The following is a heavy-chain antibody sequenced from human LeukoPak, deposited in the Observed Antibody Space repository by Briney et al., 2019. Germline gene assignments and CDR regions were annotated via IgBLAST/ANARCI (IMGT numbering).Heavy chain of an antibody. V-gene: IGHV1-69*13. CDR3: ARDELSVQLFDL. CDR2: IIPIFGTA. D-gene: IGHD1-1*01. CDR1: GGTFSSYA. J-gene: IGHJ5*02. Sequence: GASVKVSCKASGGTFSSYAISWVRQAPGQGLEWMGGIIPIFGTANYAQKFQGRVTITADESTSTAYMELSSLRSEDTAVYYCARDELSVQLFDLWGQGTLVTVSS.